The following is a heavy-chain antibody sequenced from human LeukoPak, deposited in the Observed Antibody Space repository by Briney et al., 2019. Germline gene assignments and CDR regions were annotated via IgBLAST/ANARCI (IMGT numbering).Heavy chain of an antibody. CDR3: AKSSSYGNAPIDY. CDR2: ISSSSSYI. J-gene: IGHJ4*02. Sequence: PGGSLRLSCAAAGFTFSSSSMDWVRQAPGKGLEWVSSISSSSSYIYYADSVKGRFTISRDNAKNSLYLQMNSLRAEDTAVYYCAKSSSYGNAPIDYWGQGNLVTVSS. V-gene: IGHV3-21*01. CDR1: GFTFSSSS. D-gene: IGHD6-13*01.